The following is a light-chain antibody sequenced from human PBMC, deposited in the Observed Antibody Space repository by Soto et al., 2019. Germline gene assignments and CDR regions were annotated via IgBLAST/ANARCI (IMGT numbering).Light chain of an antibody. CDR2: GAS. Sequence: EIVFTQSPCTLSLSPGERATLSCRASQSVSSSYLAWYQQKPGQAPRLLIYGASSRATGVPDRFSGSGSGTDFTLTISRLEPEDFAVYYCQQCGSAPLTFGQGTKVDIK. CDR1: QSVSSSY. V-gene: IGKV3-20*01. CDR3: QQCGSAPLT. J-gene: IGKJ1*01.